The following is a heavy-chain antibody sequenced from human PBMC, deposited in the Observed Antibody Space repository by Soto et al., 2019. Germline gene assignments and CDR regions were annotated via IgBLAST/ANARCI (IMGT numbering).Heavy chain of an antibody. V-gene: IGHV4-31*03. CDR2: IYYSGST. J-gene: IGHJ6*02. Sequence: SETLSLTCTVSGGSISSGGYYWSWIRQHPGKGLEWIGYIYYSGSTYYNPSLKSRVTISVDTSKNQFSLKLSSVTAAGTAVYYCAREGPGIAAAGYYYGMDVWGQGTTVTVSS. CDR3: AREGPGIAAAGYYYGMDV. CDR1: GGSISSGGYY. D-gene: IGHD6-13*01.